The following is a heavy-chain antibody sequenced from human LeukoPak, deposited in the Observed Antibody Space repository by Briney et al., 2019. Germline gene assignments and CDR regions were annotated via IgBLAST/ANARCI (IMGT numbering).Heavy chain of an antibody. J-gene: IGHJ4*02. CDR3: AKGRNQWELLPEFDY. Sequence: GGSLRLSCAASGFTFSSYAMSWVRQAPGKGLEWVSAISGSGGSTYYADSVKGRFTISRDNSKNTLYLQTNSLRAEDTAVYYCAKGRNQWELLPEFDYWGQGTLVTVSS. CDR2: ISGSGGST. CDR1: GFTFSSYA. D-gene: IGHD1-26*01. V-gene: IGHV3-23*01.